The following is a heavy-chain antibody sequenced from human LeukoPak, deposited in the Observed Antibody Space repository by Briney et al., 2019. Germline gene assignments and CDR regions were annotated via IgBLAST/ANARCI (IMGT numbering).Heavy chain of an antibody. CDR1: GFTFRSYS. CDR3: ARDGELGTSFDC. J-gene: IGHJ4*02. Sequence: GGSLRLSCAASGFTFRSYSMKWVRQAPGKGLEWASSISSSSRYIYYADSVKGRFTISRDNAKNSLYLQMNSLRAEDTAVYYCARDGELGTSFDCWGQGMLVTVSS. CDR2: ISSSSRYI. D-gene: IGHD1-7*01. V-gene: IGHV3-21*01.